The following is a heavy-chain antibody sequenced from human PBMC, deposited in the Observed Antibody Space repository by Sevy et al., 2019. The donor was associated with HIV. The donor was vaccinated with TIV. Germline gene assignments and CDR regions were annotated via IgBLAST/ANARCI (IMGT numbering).Heavy chain of an antibody. D-gene: IGHD5-12*01. V-gene: IGHV1-69*13. CDR3: ARGARGYSGYDSYYFDY. J-gene: IGHJ4*02. Sequence: ASVKVSCKASGGTFSSYAISWVRQVPGQGLEWMGGIIPIFGTANYAQKFQGRVTITADESTSTAYMELSSLRSEDTAVYYCARGARGYSGYDSYYFDYWGQGTLVTVSS. CDR2: IIPIFGTA. CDR1: GGTFSSYA.